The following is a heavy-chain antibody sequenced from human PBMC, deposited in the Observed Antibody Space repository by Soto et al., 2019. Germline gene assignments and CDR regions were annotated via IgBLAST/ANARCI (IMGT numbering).Heavy chain of an antibody. CDR1: GASISVYS. J-gene: IGHJ4*02. CDR2: IYYSGST. CDR3: ARSMHYSDGSNYSPFDY. D-gene: IGHD3-22*01. Sequence: SETLSLTCTVSGASISVYSWSWIRQPPGKGLEWIGYIYYSGSTNYNPSLKSRVAISVDTSKNQFSLKLSSVTAADTAVYYCARSMHYSDGSNYSPFDYWGQGTLVTVSS. V-gene: IGHV4-59*01.